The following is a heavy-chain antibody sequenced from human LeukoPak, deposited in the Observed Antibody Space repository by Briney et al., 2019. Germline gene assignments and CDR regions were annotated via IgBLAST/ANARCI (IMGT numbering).Heavy chain of an antibody. CDR2: ISAYNGNT. V-gene: IGHV1-18*01. Sequence: ASVKVSCKASGYTFTSYGISWVRQAPGLGLEWMGWISAYNGNTNYAQKLQGRVTMTTDTSTSTAYMELRSLRSDDTAVYYCARDPLFEKKYYYDSSDPRLGYWGQGTLVTVSS. D-gene: IGHD3-22*01. CDR3: ARDPLFEKKYYYDSSDPRLGY. J-gene: IGHJ4*02. CDR1: GYTFTSYG.